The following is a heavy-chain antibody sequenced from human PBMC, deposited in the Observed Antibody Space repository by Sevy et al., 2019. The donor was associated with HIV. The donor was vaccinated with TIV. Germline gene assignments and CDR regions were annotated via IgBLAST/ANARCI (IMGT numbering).Heavy chain of an antibody. J-gene: IGHJ4*01. Sequence: ASVKVSCETSGYRFTDYYIHWVRQAPGQGLEWMGWINPNSDVTKSAKKFQDRVIMTKDTSISTVYMELRVLTFDDSAVYYCARDQEFCSTTTCYSGFDHWGHGSLVTVSS. CDR3: ARDQEFCSTTTCYSGFDH. D-gene: IGHD2-2*02. CDR1: GYRFTDYY. V-gene: IGHV1-2*02. CDR2: INPNSDVT.